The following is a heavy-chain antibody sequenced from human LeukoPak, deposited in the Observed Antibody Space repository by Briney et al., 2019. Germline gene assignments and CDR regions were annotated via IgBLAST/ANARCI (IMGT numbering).Heavy chain of an antibody. CDR3: AKEGTPQVSTWYDL. CDR1: GVTLSPYG. J-gene: IGHJ5*02. Sequence: GGSLRLSCAASGVTLSPYGMHWVRQAPGKRLEWVAVISYEGGTQHYADSVKGRFIISRDNPRNTLYLQMNILRTEDTAVYYCAKEGTPQVSTWYDLWGQGTQVSVSS. CDR2: ISYEGGTQ. D-gene: IGHD3-10*01. V-gene: IGHV3-30*18.